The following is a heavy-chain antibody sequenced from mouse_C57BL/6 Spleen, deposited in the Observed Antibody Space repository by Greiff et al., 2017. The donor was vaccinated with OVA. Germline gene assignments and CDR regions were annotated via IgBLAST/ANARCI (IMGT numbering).Heavy chain of an antibody. V-gene: IGHV1-81*01. CDR2: IYPRSGNT. Sequence: VQLQQSGAELARPGASVKLSCKASGYTFTSYGISWMKQRTGQGLEWIGEIYPRSGNTYYNEKFKGKATLTADKSSSTAYMELRSLTSEDSAVYFCARRKDSSGYVSFAYWGQGTLVTVSA. J-gene: IGHJ3*01. CDR3: ARRKDSSGYVSFAY. CDR1: GYTFTSYG. D-gene: IGHD3-2*02.